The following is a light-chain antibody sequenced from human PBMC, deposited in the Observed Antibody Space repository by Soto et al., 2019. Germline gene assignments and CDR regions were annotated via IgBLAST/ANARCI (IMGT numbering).Light chain of an antibody. CDR1: QSISSW. V-gene: IGKV1-5*03. CDR3: QQYNINSET. CDR2: QAS. Sequence: DIQMTQSPSTLSASVGDRVTITCRASQSISSWLAWYQQKPGKAPKLLIYQASSLESGVPSRFSGSGSGTEFTLTISSLQTEDFATYYCQQYNINSETFGQGTKVDIK. J-gene: IGKJ1*01.